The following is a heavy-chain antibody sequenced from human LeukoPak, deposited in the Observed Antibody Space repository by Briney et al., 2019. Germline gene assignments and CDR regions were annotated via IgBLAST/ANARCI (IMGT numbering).Heavy chain of an antibody. CDR2: MNPNSGNT. CDR3: ARDFRTTPDY. J-gene: IGHJ4*02. D-gene: IGHD4-11*01. Sequence: GASVKVSCKASGYTFTSYDINWVRQATGQGLEWMGWMNPNSGNTGYAQEFQGRVTMTRNTSISTAYMELSSLRSEDTAVYYCARDFRTTPDYWGQGTLVTVSS. V-gene: IGHV1-8*01. CDR1: GYTFTSYD.